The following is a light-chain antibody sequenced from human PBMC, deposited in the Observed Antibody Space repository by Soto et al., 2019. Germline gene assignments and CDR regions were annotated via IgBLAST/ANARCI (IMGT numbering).Light chain of an antibody. Sequence: EIVMTQSPATLSVSPGERATLSCRASQSVRSSLAWYQQKPGQAPRLLIYGASARATGCPVRFSGSGSGTEFTLTISSLQSEDSAVYYCQQYGNWPYTFGQGTKLEIK. V-gene: IGKV3-15*01. CDR3: QQYGNWPYT. CDR1: QSVRSS. CDR2: GAS. J-gene: IGKJ2*01.